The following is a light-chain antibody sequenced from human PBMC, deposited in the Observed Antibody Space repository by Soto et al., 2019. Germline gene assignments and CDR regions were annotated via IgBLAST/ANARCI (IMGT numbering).Light chain of an antibody. J-gene: IGKJ2*01. CDR2: DAS. Sequence: DIQMTQSPSTLSASVGDRVTITCRASQSISSWLAWYQQKPGKAPKLLIYDASSLERGVPSRFSGSGSGTEFTLTNSSLQPDDFATYYCQQYNSYSYTFGQGTKLEIK. CDR3: QQYNSYSYT. V-gene: IGKV1-5*01. CDR1: QSISSW.